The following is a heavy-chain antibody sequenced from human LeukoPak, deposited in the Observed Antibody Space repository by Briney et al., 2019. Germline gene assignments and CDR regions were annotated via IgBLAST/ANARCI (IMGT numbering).Heavy chain of an antibody. D-gene: IGHD5-18*01. CDR1: GVTFSSYS. Sequence: GGALRLSCAASGVTFSSYSMNWVRQAPGKGLEWVSYISSSSSYIYYADSVKGRFTISRDNSKNTLYLQINSLRAEDTAVYYCAKGIQLWFDWGQGTLVTVSS. CDR2: ISSSSSYI. J-gene: IGHJ4*02. V-gene: IGHV3-21*04. CDR3: AKGIQLWFD.